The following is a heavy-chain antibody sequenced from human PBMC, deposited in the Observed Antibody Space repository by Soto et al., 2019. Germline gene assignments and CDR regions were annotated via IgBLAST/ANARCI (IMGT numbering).Heavy chain of an antibody. V-gene: IGHV4-39*01. D-gene: IGHD3-10*01. CDR1: GCSRSRRTCY. CDR3: ARHVGAVRGVIINFYYYYYGMDV. Sequence: PSENLYFTCTETGCSRSRRTCYWGGIRQPPGKGLEWIGSIYYSGSTYYNPSLKSRVTISVDTSKNQFSLKLSSVTAADTAVYYCARHVGAVRGVIINFYYYYYGMDVWGQGTTVS. CDR2: IYYSGST. J-gene: IGHJ6*02.